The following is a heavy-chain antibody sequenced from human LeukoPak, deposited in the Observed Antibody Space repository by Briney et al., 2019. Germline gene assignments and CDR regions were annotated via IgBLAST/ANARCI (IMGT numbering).Heavy chain of an antibody. D-gene: IGHD3-22*01. J-gene: IGHJ4*02. Sequence: ASVKVSCKASGGTFSSYAISWVRQAPGQGLEWMGGIIPIFGTANYAQKFQGRVTITTDESTSTAYMELSSLRSEDTAVYYCARGTIQYYDSSGYPIVWGQGTLVTVSS. CDR1: GGTFSSYA. V-gene: IGHV1-69*05. CDR2: IIPIFGTA. CDR3: ARGTIQYYDSSGYPIV.